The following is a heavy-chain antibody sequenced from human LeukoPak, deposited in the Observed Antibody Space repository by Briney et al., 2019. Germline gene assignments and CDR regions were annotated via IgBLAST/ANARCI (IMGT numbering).Heavy chain of an antibody. CDR1: GFTFSSYG. D-gene: IGHD3-22*01. CDR3: ARDSWEYYDSSGYYAD. CDR2: IWYDGSNK. V-gene: IGHV3-33*01. Sequence: GGSLRLSCAASGFTFSSYGMHWVRQAPGKGLEWVAVIWYDGSNKYYADSVKGRFTISRDNSKNTLYLQMNSLRAEDTAVYYCARDSWEYYDSSGYYADWGQGTLVTVSP. J-gene: IGHJ4*02.